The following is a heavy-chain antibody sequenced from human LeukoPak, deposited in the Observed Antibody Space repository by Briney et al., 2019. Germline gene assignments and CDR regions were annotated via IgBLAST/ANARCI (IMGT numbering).Heavy chain of an antibody. CDR2: IYYSGST. Sequence: SETLSLTCAISGGSISGTPYYWGWIRQPPGKGLEWIGSIYYSGSTYYNPSLKSRLTMSVDTSKNQFSLKLSSVTAADTAVYYCARASTIFGHFAYWGQGTLVTVSS. V-gene: IGHV4-39*07. J-gene: IGHJ4*02. CDR3: ARASTIFGHFAY. CDR1: GGSISGTPYY. D-gene: IGHD3-3*01.